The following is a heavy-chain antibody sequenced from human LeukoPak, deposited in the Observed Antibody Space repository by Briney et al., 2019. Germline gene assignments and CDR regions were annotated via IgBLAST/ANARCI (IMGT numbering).Heavy chain of an antibody. CDR3: AQDYYDSSGYYGLDY. Sequence: GGSLRLSCEASGSTFSSYAMSWVRQAPGKGLEWVSVISGSGGITHYADSVKGRFTISRDNSKNTLYLQMNSLRAEDTAVYYCAQDYYDSSGYYGLDYWGQGTLVTVSS. V-gene: IGHV3-23*01. D-gene: IGHD3-22*01. CDR1: GSTFSSYA. CDR2: ISGSGGIT. J-gene: IGHJ4*02.